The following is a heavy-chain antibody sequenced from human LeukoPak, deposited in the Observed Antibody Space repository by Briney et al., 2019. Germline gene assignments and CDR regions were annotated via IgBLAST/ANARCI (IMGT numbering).Heavy chain of an antibody. CDR1: GGSISSGSYY. CDR2: IYTSGST. J-gene: IGHJ2*01. CDR3: ARDQANCSGGSCYSTLYWYFDL. D-gene: IGHD2-15*01. V-gene: IGHV4-61*02. Sequence: PSETLSLTCTVSGGSISSGSYYWSWIRQPAGKGLEWIGRIYTSGSTNCNPSLKSRVTISVDTSKNQFSLKLSSVTAADTAVYYCARDQANCSGGSCYSTLYWYFDLWGRGTLVTVSS.